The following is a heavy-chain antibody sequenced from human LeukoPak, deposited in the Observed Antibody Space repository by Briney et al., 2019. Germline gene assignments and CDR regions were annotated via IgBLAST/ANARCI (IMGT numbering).Heavy chain of an antibody. CDR1: GFTFSDYH. Sequence: PGGSLRLSCAASGFTFSDYHMSWIRQAPGKGLEWVSYIIRSGSSIYYADSVKGRFTVSRDNAKNSLYLQMNSLRAEDTAVYYCARGPNSNWSGLDFWGQGTLLTVSS. J-gene: IGHJ4*02. CDR3: ARGPNSNWSGLDF. D-gene: IGHD6-6*01. CDR2: IIRSGSSI. V-gene: IGHV3-11*04.